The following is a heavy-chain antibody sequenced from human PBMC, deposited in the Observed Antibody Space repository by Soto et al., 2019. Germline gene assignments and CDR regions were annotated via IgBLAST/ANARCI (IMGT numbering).Heavy chain of an antibody. D-gene: IGHD3-3*01. CDR3: AKDSGRYDFYAQAV. CDR2: VSWNGDTM. CDR1: GLTFDDYA. V-gene: IGHV3-9*01. Sequence: EVQLVQSGGGLVQPGRTLRLSCEASGLTFDDYAMHWARQAPGKGLEWVSGVSWNGDTMVYAGSVRVRFTISRANSKNVLYLQMTKPRREHTAIYYCAKDSGRYDFYAQAVWGQGTTVSVSS. J-gene: IGHJ6*02.